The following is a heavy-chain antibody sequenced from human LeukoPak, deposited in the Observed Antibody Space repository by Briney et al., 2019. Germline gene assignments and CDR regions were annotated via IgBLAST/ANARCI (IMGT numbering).Heavy chain of an antibody. CDR1: GGSISSYY. D-gene: IGHD3-22*01. J-gene: IGHJ3*02. CDR3: ARAPSYDSSGFPWWGSQGSSDAFDI. V-gene: IGHV4-59*01. Sequence: ESSETLSLTCTVSGGSISSYYWSWIRQPPGKGLEWIGYIYYSGSTNYNPSLKSRVTISVDTSKNQFSLKLSSVTAADTAVYYCARAPSYDSSGFPWWGSQGSSDAFDIWGQGTMVTVSS. CDR2: IYYSGST.